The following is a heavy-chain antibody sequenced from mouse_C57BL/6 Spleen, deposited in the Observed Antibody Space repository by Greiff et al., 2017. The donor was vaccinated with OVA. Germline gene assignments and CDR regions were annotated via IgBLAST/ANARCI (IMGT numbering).Heavy chain of an antibody. CDR1: GFTFSSYA. V-gene: IGHV5-9-1*02. Sequence: DVQLVESGEGLVKPGGSLKLSCAASGFTFSSYAMSWVRQTPEKRLEWVAYISSGGDYIYYADTVKGRFTISRDNARNTLYLQMSSLKSEDTAMYYCTRHYYGSSWYFDVWGTGTTVTVSS. CDR3: TRHYYGSSWYFDV. D-gene: IGHD1-1*01. J-gene: IGHJ1*03. CDR2: ISSGGDYI.